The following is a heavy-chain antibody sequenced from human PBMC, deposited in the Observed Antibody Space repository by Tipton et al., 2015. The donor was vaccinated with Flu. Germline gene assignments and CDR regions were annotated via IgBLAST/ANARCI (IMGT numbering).Heavy chain of an antibody. V-gene: IGHV3-23*01. CDR2: ISGSGVST. CDR3: ARGPEGGYSFGRGAYFDF. Sequence: SLRLSCAASGFSFSEYPMSWVRQAPGKGLEWVSYISGSGVSTYYADSKKGRFSISRDNSKNILFLQINALRAADTATYFCARGPEGGYSFGRGAYFDFWGQGTLVTVSS. CDR1: GFSFSEYP. J-gene: IGHJ4*02. D-gene: IGHD5-18*01.